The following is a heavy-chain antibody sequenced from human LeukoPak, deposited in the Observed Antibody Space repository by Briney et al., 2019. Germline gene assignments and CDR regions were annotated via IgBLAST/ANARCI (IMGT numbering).Heavy chain of an antibody. V-gene: IGHV1-69*01. CDR1: GGTFSSYA. CDR2: IIPIFGTA. D-gene: IGHD6-6*01. CDR3: AARVAARPNYYYYMDV. J-gene: IGHJ6*03. Sequence: SVKVSCKASGGTFSSYAISWVRQAPGQGLEWMGGIIPIFGTANYAQKFQGRVTITADESTSTAYMELSSLRSEDTAVYYCAARVAARPNYYYYMDVWGKGTTVTVSS.